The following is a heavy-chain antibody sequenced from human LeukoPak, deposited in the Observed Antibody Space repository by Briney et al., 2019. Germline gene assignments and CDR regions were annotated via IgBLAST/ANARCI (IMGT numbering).Heavy chain of an antibody. D-gene: IGHD2-15*01. CDR3: ARLGFCRGDNCLDDY. V-gene: IGHV4-59*08. CDR1: GGSISPHY. Sequence: PSETLSLTCTVSGGSISPHYWSWIRQPPGKGLDYVGYIYYTGGTNYNPSLRSRATVSVDASKNQFSLKLSSVTATDTAVYYCARLGFCRGDNCLDDYWGQGTLVTVSS. J-gene: IGHJ4*02. CDR2: IYYTGGT.